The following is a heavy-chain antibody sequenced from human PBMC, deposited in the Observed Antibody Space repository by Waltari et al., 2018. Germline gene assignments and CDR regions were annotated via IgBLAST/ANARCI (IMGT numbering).Heavy chain of an antibody. CDR3: ARVAMPVDTSPIYFGYYYYYYMDV. J-gene: IGHJ6*03. CDR1: GYSISRGYY. Sequence: QVQLLESGPGLVKPSETLSLTCAVSGYSISRGYYWGWVRQPPGQGLGWIGSIYHSGSTYYNPSLKSRVTISVDTSKNQFSLKLSSVTAADTAVYYCARVAMPVDTSPIYFGYYYYYYMDVWGKGTTVTVSS. D-gene: IGHD5-18*01. V-gene: IGHV4-38-2*01. CDR2: IYHSGST.